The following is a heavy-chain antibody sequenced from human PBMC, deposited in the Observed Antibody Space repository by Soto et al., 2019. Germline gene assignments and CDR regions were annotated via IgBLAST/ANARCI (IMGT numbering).Heavy chain of an antibody. Sequence: QVQLVQSGAEVKKPGSSVKVSCKASGGTFSSYTISWVRQAPGQGLEWMGRIIPILGIANYAQKFQGRVTITADKSTSTAHMELSSLRSEDTAVYYWASEAPPYQLYSGGWSLSADYWGQGTLFTVSS. CDR1: GGTFSSYT. J-gene: IGHJ4*02. CDR2: IIPILGIA. D-gene: IGHD6-19*01. CDR3: ASEAPPYQLYSGGWSLSADY. V-gene: IGHV1-69*02.